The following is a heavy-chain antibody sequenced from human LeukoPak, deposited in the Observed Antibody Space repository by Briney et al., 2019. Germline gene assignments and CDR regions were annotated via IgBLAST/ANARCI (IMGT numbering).Heavy chain of an antibody. CDR2: INHSGST. J-gene: IGHJ5*02. V-gene: IGHV4-30-2*01. D-gene: IGHD6-19*01. Sequence: SQTLSLTCAVSGGSISSGGYSWSWIRQPPGKGLEWIGEINHSGSTNYNPSLKSRVTISVDTTKNQFSLKLSSVTAADTAVYYCARVSIAVAGQTNWFDPWGQGTLVTVSS. CDR3: ARVSIAVAGQTNWFDP. CDR1: GGSISSGGYS.